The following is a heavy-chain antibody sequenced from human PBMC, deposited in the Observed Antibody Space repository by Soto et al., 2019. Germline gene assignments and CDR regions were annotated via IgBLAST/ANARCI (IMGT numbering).Heavy chain of an antibody. V-gene: IGHV4-34*01. Sequence: PSETLSLTCAVYGGSFSGYYWSWIRQPPGKGLEWIGEINHSGSTNYNPSLKSRVTISVDTSKNQFSLKLSSVSAADTAVYYCARAYDFWSGNYNWFDPWGQGTLVTVSS. CDR3: ARAYDFWSGNYNWFDP. D-gene: IGHD3-3*01. CDR1: GGSFSGYY. J-gene: IGHJ5*02. CDR2: INHSGST.